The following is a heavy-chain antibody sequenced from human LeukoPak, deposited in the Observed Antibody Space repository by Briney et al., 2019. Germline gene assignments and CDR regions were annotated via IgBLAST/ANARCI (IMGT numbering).Heavy chain of an antibody. CDR1: GGTFSSYA. CDR2: IIPIFGTA. D-gene: IGHD3-22*01. Sequence: SVKVSCKASGGTFSSYAISWVRQAPGQGLEWMGGIIPIFGTANYAQKFQGRVTITADESTSTAYMELSSLRSEDTAVYYCATPPYYCDSSGYPGYFDYWGQGTLVTVSS. V-gene: IGHV1-69*13. CDR3: ATPPYYCDSSGYPGYFDY. J-gene: IGHJ4*02.